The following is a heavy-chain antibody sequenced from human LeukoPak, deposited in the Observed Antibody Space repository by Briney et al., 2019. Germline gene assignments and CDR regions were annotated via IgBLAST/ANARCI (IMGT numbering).Heavy chain of an antibody. CDR3: ARFNTAMVLFDY. CDR1: GGSISSYY. CDR2: IYTSGST. J-gene: IGHJ4*02. D-gene: IGHD5-18*01. Sequence: PSETLSPTCTVSGGSISSYYWSWIRQPPGKGLEWIGYIYTSGSTNYNPSLKSRVTISVDTSKNQFSLKLSSVTAADTAVYYCARFNTAMVLFDYWGQGTLVTVSS. V-gene: IGHV4-4*09.